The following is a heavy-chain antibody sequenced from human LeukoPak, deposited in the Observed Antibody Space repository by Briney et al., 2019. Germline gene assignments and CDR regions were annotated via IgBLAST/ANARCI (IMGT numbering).Heavy chain of an antibody. J-gene: IGHJ4*02. CDR2: ISINGDKT. V-gene: IGHV3-64*04. CDR1: GFTFSGHF. D-gene: IGHD6-19*01. Sequence: PGGSLRLSCSASGFTFSGHFMHWVRQAPGKGLEYVSSISINGDKTYYAESVKGRFTISRDNSKNTLYLQMNSLRAEDTAVYYCAKAPFLTGRSSGYCFDYWGQGTLVTVSS. CDR3: AKAPFLTGRSSGYCFDY.